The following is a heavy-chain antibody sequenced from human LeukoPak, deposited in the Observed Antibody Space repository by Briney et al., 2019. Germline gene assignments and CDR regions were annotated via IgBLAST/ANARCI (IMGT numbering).Heavy chain of an antibody. CDR1: GGSISSGRYY. CDR2: IYTGGST. J-gene: IGHJ6*03. Sequence: SETLSLTCTVAGGSISSGRYYWSWIRQPAGKGLEWMGRIYTGGSTNYNPSLKSRVTISVDPSKNQFSLKLSSVTAADTAVYYCARDGMGYYDSSGYYYGIYYYYYMDVWGKGTTVTVSS. CDR3: ARDGMGYYDSSGYYYGIYYYYYMDV. V-gene: IGHV4-61*02. D-gene: IGHD3-22*01.